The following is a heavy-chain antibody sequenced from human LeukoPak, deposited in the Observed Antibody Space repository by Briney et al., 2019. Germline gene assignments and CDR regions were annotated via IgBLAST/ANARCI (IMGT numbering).Heavy chain of an antibody. CDR2: INTNTGNP. Sequence: ASVKVSCKASGYTFTSYTMNWVRQAPGQGLEWMGWINTNTGNPTYAQGFTGRFVFSLDTSGSTAYLQISSLKAEDTAVYYCARDGGYYYDSSGYHAPSGDYWGQGTLVTVSS. CDR1: GYTFTSYT. D-gene: IGHD3-22*01. J-gene: IGHJ4*02. V-gene: IGHV7-4-1*02. CDR3: ARDGGYYYDSSGYHAPSGDY.